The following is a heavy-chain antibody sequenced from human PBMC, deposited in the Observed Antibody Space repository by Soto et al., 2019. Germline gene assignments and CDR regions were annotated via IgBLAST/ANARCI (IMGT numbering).Heavy chain of an antibody. CDR1: GGSIDTYY. CDR3: ARLGEYYDSSGYYRTINWFDP. D-gene: IGHD3-22*01. J-gene: IGHJ5*02. V-gene: IGHV4-59*04. CDR2: IYYSGST. Sequence: SETLSLTCTVSGGSIDTYYWSWIRQPPGKGLQWIGYIYYSGSTYYNPSLKSRVTISVDTSKNQFSLKLSSVTAADTAVYYCARLGEYYDSSGYYRTINWFDPWGQGTLVTVSS.